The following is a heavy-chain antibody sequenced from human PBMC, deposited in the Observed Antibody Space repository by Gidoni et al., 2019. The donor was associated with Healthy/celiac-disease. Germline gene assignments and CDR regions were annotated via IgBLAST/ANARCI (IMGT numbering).Heavy chain of an antibody. D-gene: IGHD3-10*01. CDR3: ARGHITMVQGVMALGYYYGMDV. CDR1: GGSFSGYY. Sequence: QVQLQQWGAGLLKPSETLSLTCAVYGGSFSGYYWSWIRQPPGKGLEWIGEINHSGSTNYNPSLKSRVTISVDTSKNQFSLKLSSVTAADTAVYYCARGHITMVQGVMALGYYYGMDVWGQGTTVTVSS. V-gene: IGHV4-34*01. CDR2: INHSGST. J-gene: IGHJ6*02.